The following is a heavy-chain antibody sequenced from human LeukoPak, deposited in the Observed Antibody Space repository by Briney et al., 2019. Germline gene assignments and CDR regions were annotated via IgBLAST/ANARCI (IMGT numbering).Heavy chain of an antibody. CDR3: ARDEGDYSSTSCSNYYYYGMDV. V-gene: IGHV1-2*02. CDR2: INPNSGGT. J-gene: IGHJ6*02. D-gene: IGHD2-2*01. Sequence: GASVKVSCKASGYTFTGYYMHWVRQAPGQGLEWMGWINPNSGGTNYAQKFQGRVTMTRDTSISTAYMELSRLRSDDTAVYYCARDEGDYSSTSCSNYYYYGMDVWGQGTTVTVSS. CDR1: GYTFTGYY.